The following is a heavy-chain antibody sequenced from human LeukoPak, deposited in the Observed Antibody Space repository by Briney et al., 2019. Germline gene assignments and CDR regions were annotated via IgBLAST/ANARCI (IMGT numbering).Heavy chain of an antibody. V-gene: IGHV3-23*01. CDR1: GFTFSSYG. Sequence: GGSLRLSCAASGFTFSSYGMSWVRQAPGKGLEWVSAISGSGGSTYYADSVKGRFTISRDNSKNTLYLQMNSLRAEDTAVYYCAKELSSSGWYYYYYMDVWGKGTTVTISS. D-gene: IGHD6-19*01. CDR2: ISGSGGST. CDR3: AKELSSSGWYYYYYMDV. J-gene: IGHJ6*03.